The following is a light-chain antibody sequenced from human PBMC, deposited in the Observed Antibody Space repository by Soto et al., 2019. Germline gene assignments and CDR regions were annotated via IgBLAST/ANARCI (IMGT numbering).Light chain of an antibody. CDR2: GAS. CDR1: QSFSSTY. Sequence: EIVLTQSPGTLSLSPGERATLSCRASQSFSSTYLAWYQQKPGQAPRLLIYGASTRATGLPARFSGSGSGTEFTLTISSLQSEDFALYYCQQYNNWPITFGQGTRLEIK. V-gene: IGKV3-15*01. J-gene: IGKJ5*01. CDR3: QQYNNWPIT.